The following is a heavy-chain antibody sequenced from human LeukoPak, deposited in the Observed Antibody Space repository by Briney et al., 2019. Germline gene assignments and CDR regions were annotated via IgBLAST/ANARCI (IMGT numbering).Heavy chain of an antibody. CDR3: AKADSSSWIGGHFDY. Sequence: GGSLRLSCAASGFTFSSYGMHWVRQAPGKGLEWVAVISHDGSNKYYADSVKGRFTISRDNSKNTLYLQMNSLRAEDTAVYYCAKADSSSWIGGHFDYWGQGTMVTVSS. CDR1: GFTFSSYG. D-gene: IGHD6-6*01. CDR2: ISHDGSNK. J-gene: IGHJ4*02. V-gene: IGHV3-30*18.